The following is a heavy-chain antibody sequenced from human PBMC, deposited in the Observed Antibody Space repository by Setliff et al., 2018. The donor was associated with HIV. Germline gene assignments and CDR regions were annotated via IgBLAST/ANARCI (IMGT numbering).Heavy chain of an antibody. J-gene: IGHJ4*01. V-gene: IGHV1-2*02. D-gene: IGHD2-21*01. CDR1: GYRFIGHY. CDR3: ATGIPSDLDY. Sequence: ASVKVSCKTSGYRFIGHYLHWVRLAPGQGPEWVGWINPETGDPNYAQKFRGRVLMTRDTSITTAFLHVAKLTPDDTAIYYCATGIPSDLDYWGQGTLVTVSS. CDR2: INPETGDP.